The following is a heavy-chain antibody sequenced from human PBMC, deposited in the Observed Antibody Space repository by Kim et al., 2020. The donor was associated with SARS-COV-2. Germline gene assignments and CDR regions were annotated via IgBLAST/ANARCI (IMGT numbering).Heavy chain of an antibody. J-gene: IGHJ6*03. D-gene: IGHD5-18*01. Sequence: SETLSLTCTVSGGSISPYYWSWIRQPPGKGLEWIGCIYYIGTTTYNASLKSRVTISVDTSKNQFSLKMTSVTAADTAIYYWARYSANLKQDMDVWGEGTT. CDR1: GGSISPYY. CDR2: IYYIGTT. CDR3: ARYSANLKQDMDV. V-gene: IGHV4-59*03.